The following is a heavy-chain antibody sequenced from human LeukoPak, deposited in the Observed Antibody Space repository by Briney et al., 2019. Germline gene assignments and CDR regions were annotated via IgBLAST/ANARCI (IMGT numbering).Heavy chain of an antibody. CDR2: IYPGDSDT. J-gene: IGHJ3*02. V-gene: IGHV5-51*01. D-gene: IGHD2-2*01. CDR1: GYSFTSYW. CDR3: ASRYCSSTSCHSGPHAFDI. Sequence: GESLKISCKGSGYSFTSYWIGWVRQMPGKGLEWMGIIYPGDSDTRYSPSFQGQVTISADKSISTAYLQWSSLKASDTAMYYCASRYCSSTSCHSGPHAFDIWGQGTMVTVSS.